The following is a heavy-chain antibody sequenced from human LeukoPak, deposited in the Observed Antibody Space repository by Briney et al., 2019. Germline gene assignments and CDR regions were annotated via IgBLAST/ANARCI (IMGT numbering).Heavy chain of an antibody. Sequence: GGSLRLSCTASGLTYHSHWTRWVRQAPGKGLEWVANIKQDGSEKYYLDSVKGRVIISRDNANKSLFLQMNSLRVEDTGVYYWGRCAGRQWLAWGAFDVWGQGTMVTVSS. J-gene: IGHJ3*01. D-gene: IGHD6-19*01. V-gene: IGHV3-7*01. CDR1: GLTYHSHW. CDR2: IKQDGSEK. CDR3: GRCAGRQWLAWGAFDV.